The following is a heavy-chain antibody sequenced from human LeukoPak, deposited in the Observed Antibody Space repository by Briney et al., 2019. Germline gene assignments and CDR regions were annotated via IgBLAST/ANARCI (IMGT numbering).Heavy chain of an antibody. Sequence: SSETLSLTCTVSGGSISSYYWGWIRQPPGKGLEWIGGIYHRGSTYSNPSLQSRVTISVDTSKNQFSLKLSSVTAADTAVYYCVRNGDTAHDFWGQGTLVTVSS. J-gene: IGHJ4*02. CDR3: VRNGDTAHDF. D-gene: IGHD5-18*01. V-gene: IGHV4-39*01. CDR2: IYHRGST. CDR1: GGSISSYY.